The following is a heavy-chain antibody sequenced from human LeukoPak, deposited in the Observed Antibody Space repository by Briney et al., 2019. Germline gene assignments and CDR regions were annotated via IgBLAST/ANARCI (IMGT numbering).Heavy chain of an antibody. CDR3: ARGREDVTMIVVVMTAVSYYLDV. CDR1: GGSFSGYY. V-gene: IGHV4-34*01. CDR2: MNPSGST. J-gene: IGHJ6*03. Sequence: SETLSLTCAVYGGSFSGYYWTWIRQTPEKGLEWIGEMNPSGSTNYNPSLKSRVTISVDTSKNQFSLELSSVTAADTAVYYCARGREDVTMIVVVMTAVSYYLDVWGKGTTVTVS. D-gene: IGHD3-22*01.